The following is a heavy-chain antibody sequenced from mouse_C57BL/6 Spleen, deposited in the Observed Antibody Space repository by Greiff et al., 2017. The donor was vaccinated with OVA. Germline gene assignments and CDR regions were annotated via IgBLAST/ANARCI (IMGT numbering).Heavy chain of an antibody. D-gene: IGHD2-1*01. V-gene: IGHV1-15*01. CDR2: IYPDTGGT. J-gene: IGHJ2*01. Sequence: VQLQQSGAELVRPGASVTLSCKASGYTFTDYEMHWVKQTPVHGLEWIGAIYPDTGGTAYNQKFKGKAILTADKSSSTAYMELRSLTSEDSAVYYCTRGEPCGNPCDDWGQGTTLTGSS. CDR1: GYTFTDYE. CDR3: TRGEPCGNPCDD.